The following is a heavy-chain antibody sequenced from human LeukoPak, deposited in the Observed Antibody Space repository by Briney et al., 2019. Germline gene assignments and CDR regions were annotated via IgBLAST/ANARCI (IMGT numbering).Heavy chain of an antibody. J-gene: IGHJ3*02. CDR2: IYSGGSK. D-gene: IGHD5-18*01. Sequence: PGGSLRLSCAASGFIVNNNDMSWVRQAPGKGLEWVSVIYSGGSKYYADSVRGRFTISRDKSNNILFLQMNSLRAEDTAVYYCAREEMDTAMVPNDAFDIWGQGTMVTVSS. CDR1: GFIVNNND. V-gene: IGHV3-53*01. CDR3: AREEMDTAMVPNDAFDI.